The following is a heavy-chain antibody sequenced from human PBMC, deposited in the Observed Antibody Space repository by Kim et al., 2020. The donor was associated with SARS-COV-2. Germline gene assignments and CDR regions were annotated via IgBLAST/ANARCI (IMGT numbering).Heavy chain of an antibody. V-gene: IGHV4-39*01. CDR2: IYYTGNT. J-gene: IGHJ3*02. CDR3: ARQRATGDAFDI. D-gene: IGHD1-1*01. CDR1: SGSISSSGYY. Sequence: SETLSLTCTVSSGSISSSGYYWGWIRQPPGKGLDWIGSIYYTGNTYDNPSLKSRVTISVDTSKNQFSLKLSSVSAADTAVYYCARQRATGDAFDIWGQGTMVIVSS.